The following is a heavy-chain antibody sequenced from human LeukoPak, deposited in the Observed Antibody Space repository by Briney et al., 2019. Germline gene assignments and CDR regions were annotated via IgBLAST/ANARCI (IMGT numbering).Heavy chain of an antibody. D-gene: IGHD6-13*01. CDR2: INHSGST. J-gene: IGHJ1*01. CDR3: ARGSSSWYKH. CDR1: GGSFSGYY. Sequence: SETLSLTCAVYGGSFSGYYWSWIRQPPGKGLEWIGEINHSGSTYYNPSLKSRVTISVDTSKNQFSLKLSSVTAADTAVYYCARGSSSWYKHWGQGTLVTVSS. V-gene: IGHV4-34*01.